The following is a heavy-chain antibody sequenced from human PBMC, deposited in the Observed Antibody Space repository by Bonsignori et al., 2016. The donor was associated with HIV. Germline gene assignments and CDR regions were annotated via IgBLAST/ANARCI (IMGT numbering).Heavy chain of an antibody. Sequence: WIRQPPGKGLEWVAIMFIDSGAAYYADAVRGRVIISRDISKNTLYLEMSSLRVEDTATYYCAKSPRPYCMGGYCYFEHWGQGTLVTVSS. J-gene: IGHJ4*02. CDR2: MFIDSGAA. D-gene: IGHD2-2*03. V-gene: IGHV3-23*03. CDR3: AKSPRPYCMGGYCYFEH.